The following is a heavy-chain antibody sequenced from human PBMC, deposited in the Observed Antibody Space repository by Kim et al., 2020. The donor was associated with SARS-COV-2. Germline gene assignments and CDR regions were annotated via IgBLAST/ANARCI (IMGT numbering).Heavy chain of an antibody. CDR3: AKEDYYGSGSSIFFGYYYYGMDV. V-gene: IGHV3-30*18. Sequence: GGSLRLSCAASGFTFSSYGMHWVRQAPGKGLEWVAVISYDGSNKYYADSVKGRFTISRDNSKNTLYLQMNSLRAEDTAVYYCAKEDYYGSGSSIFFGYYYYGMDVWGQGSTVTVSS. J-gene: IGHJ6*02. CDR1: GFTFSSYG. CDR2: ISYDGSNK. D-gene: IGHD3-10*01.